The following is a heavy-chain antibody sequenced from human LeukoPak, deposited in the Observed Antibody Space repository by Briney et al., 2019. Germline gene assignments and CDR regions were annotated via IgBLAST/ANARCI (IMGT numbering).Heavy chain of an antibody. CDR1: GFTFSSYA. CDR3: AKAPHNHDFWSGYSTLFDY. Sequence: GGSLRLSCAASGFTFSSYAMSWVRQAPGKGLEWVSAISGSGGSTYYADSVKGRITISRDNSRNTLYLQMNSLRGEDTAVYYCAKAPHNHDFWSGYSTLFDYWGQGTLGTVSS. CDR2: ISGSGGST. D-gene: IGHD3-3*01. V-gene: IGHV3-23*01. J-gene: IGHJ4*02.